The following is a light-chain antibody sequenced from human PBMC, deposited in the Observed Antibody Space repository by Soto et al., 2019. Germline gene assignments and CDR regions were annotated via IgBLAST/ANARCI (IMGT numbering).Light chain of an antibody. CDR2: GAS. J-gene: IGKJ1*01. V-gene: IGKV1-27*01. CDR1: QSVSSSQ. CDR3: QRYNSAPRT. Sequence: TQSPGTLSLSPGEGATLSCRAGQSVSSSQLAWYQQKPGKPPTLLMYGASTLQSGVPSRFSGSGSGTDFTLTISSLQPEDVPVYYCQRYNSAPRTFGQGTKVEIK.